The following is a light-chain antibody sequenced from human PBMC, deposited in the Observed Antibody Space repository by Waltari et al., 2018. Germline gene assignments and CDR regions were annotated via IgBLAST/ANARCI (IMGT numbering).Light chain of an antibody. CDR2: GNS. CDR3: QSYDSSLSGWV. J-gene: IGLJ3*02. Sequence: QSVLTQPPSVSGAPGQRVTISCTGSSSNIGAGYVVHWYQQLPGTAPKLLLYGNSNRPSGVPDRFSGSKSGTSASLAITGLQAEDEADYYCQSYDSSLSGWVFGGGTKLTVL. CDR1: SSNIGAGYV. V-gene: IGLV1-40*01.